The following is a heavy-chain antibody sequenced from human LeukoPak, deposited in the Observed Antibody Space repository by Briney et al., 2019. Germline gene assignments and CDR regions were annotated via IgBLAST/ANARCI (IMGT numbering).Heavy chain of an antibody. V-gene: IGHV3-53*04. CDR2: IHPGNNT. Sequence: GGSLRLSCGASGFTVSDKYMSWVRQAPGNGLEWVSIIHPGNNTYYADSVKGRFTISRHNSKNTLFLQMNSLRTNDTAMYYCARHSTFNYGSGTSTYYFDYWGQGTLVTVSS. J-gene: IGHJ4*02. CDR1: GFTVSDKY. CDR3: ARHSTFNYGSGTSTYYFDY. D-gene: IGHD3-10*01.